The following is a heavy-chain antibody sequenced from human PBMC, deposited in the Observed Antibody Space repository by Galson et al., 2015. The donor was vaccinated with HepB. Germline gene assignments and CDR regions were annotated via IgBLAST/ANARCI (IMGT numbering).Heavy chain of an antibody. Sequence: LSCAASGLIFSDYYMSWVRQAPGKGLEWVSYITSSGSAIYADSVKGRFTVSRDNDKNSLFLQMNSLRGEDTAVYYCATIPADRNGWYHHDSWGQGTLVTVSS. V-gene: IGHV3-11*01. CDR3: ATIPADRNGWYHHDS. D-gene: IGHD6-19*01. CDR1: GLIFSDYY. J-gene: IGHJ5*01. CDR2: ITSSGSAI.